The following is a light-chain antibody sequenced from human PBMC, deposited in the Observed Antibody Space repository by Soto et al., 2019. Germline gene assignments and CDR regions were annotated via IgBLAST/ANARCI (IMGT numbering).Light chain of an antibody. V-gene: IGLV2-14*01. CDR2: EVS. Sequence: QALLTQPASVSGSSGQSITISCTGTISDVGGYNYVSWYQQHPGKAPKLMIYEVSNRPSRVSNRFSGSKSGNTASLTISGLQAEDEADYYCSSYTRSSTSYVFGTGTKVTVL. CDR3: SSYTRSSTSYV. J-gene: IGLJ1*01. CDR1: ISDVGGYNY.